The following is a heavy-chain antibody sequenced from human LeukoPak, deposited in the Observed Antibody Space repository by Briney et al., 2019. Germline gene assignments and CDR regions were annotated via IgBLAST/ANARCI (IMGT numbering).Heavy chain of an antibody. CDR1: GFTFSNYA. Sequence: GRSLRLSSAAAGFTFSNYAMHLVRQAPGKGLDWVAVISYDGNIKIHADSVKGRFTISRDNAKNSLYLQMNSLRAEDTAVYYCARGRYSYGGGVDYWGQGTLVTVSS. V-gene: IGHV3-30*07. CDR2: ISYDGNIK. CDR3: ARGRYSYGGGVDY. D-gene: IGHD5-18*01. J-gene: IGHJ4*02.